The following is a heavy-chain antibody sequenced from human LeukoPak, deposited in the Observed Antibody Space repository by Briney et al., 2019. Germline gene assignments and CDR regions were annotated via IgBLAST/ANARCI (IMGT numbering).Heavy chain of an antibody. CDR3: AKDGQSFNSMYDYFDS. D-gene: IGHD2-8*01. Sequence: GGSLRLSCSASGFTFRNFAISWVRQAPGKGLEWVSSIGGGDTHYADSVKGRFTISRDDSRSKVDLQMSSLRAEDTDVYYCAKDGQSFNSMYDYFDSWGQGTLVTVSS. CDR1: GFTFRNFA. V-gene: IGHV3-23*01. CDR2: IGGGDT. J-gene: IGHJ4*02.